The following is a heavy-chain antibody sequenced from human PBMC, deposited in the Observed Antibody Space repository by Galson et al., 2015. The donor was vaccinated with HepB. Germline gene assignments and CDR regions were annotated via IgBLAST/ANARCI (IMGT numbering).Heavy chain of an antibody. J-gene: IGHJ4*02. CDR2: ISSSSSGR. V-gene: IGHV3-48*02. Sequence: SLRLSCAASGFTFSIYSMSWVRQAPGKGLEWVSYISSSSSGRYYADSVKGRFTISRDNAKNSLYLQMDSLGDEDTAVYYCARETGFYPDYWGQGTLVTVSS. D-gene: IGHD3-9*01. CDR3: ARETGFYPDY. CDR1: GFTFSIYS.